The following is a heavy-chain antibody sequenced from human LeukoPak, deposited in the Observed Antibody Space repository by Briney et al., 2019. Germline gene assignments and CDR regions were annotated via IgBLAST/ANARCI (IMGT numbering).Heavy chain of an antibody. D-gene: IGHD5-24*01. J-gene: IGHJ3*02. V-gene: IGHV1-69*05. CDR2: IIPIFGTA. Sequence: SVKVSCKASGGTFSSYAISWVRQAPGQGLEWMGGIIPIFGTANYAQKFQGRVTMTTGTATSTGYMGLRSLRSDDTAVYYCARDGGRIDEFDAFDIWGQGTMVTVSS. CDR3: ARDGGRIDEFDAFDI. CDR1: GGTFSSYA.